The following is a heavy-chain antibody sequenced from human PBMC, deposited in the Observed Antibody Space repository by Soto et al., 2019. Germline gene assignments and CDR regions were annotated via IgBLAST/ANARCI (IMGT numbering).Heavy chain of an antibody. Sequence: SETLSLTCTVSGGSISSYYWSWIRQPPGKGLEWIGYIYYSGSTNYNPSLKSRVTISVDTSKNQFSLKLSPVTAADTAVYYCARVGSSIQYYFDYWGQGTLVTVSS. CDR1: GGSISSYY. D-gene: IGHD2-15*01. V-gene: IGHV4-59*01. CDR3: ARVGSSIQYYFDY. CDR2: IYYSGST. J-gene: IGHJ4*02.